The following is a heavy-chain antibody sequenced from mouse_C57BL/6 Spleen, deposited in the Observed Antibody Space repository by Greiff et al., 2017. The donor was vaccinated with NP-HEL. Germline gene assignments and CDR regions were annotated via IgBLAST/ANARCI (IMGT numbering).Heavy chain of an antibody. CDR3: TRGGYGKGY. CDR1: GYTFTDYE. D-gene: IGHD2-1*01. V-gene: IGHV1-15*01. Sequence: QVQLQQSGAELVRPGASVTLSCKASGYTFTDYEMHWVKQTPVHGLEWIGAIDPETGGTAYNQKFKGKAIPTADKSSSTAYMELRSLTSEDSAVYYCTRGGYGKGYWGQGTTLTVSS. J-gene: IGHJ2*01. CDR2: IDPETGGT.